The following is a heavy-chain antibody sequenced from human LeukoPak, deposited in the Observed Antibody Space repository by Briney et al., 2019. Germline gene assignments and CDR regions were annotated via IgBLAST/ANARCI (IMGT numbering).Heavy chain of an antibody. CDR1: GFTFSTYA. V-gene: IGHV3-30*04. Sequence: RPGGSLRLSCAASGFTFSTYAMHWVRRAPGKGLEWVAVISYDGSNKYYADSVKGRFTISRDNSKNTLYLQMNSLRAEDTAVYYCAKDRQWELTYYFDYWGQGTLVTVSS. CDR2: ISYDGSNK. CDR3: AKDRQWELTYYFDY. D-gene: IGHD1-26*01. J-gene: IGHJ4*02.